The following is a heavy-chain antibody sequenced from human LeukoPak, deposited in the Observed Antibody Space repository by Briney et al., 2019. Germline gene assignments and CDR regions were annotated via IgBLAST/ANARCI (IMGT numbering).Heavy chain of an antibody. CDR2: LGSAGDK. V-gene: IGHV3-13*01. CDR3: ARAKRETSARPWTSGMDV. J-gene: IGHJ6*02. Sequence: PGGSLRLSCAASGFTLSDYDIHWVRQPIGKGLDWVSGLGSAGDKYHAGSERGGFTISREDAENSVYLQMIGLRTEDTAIYYCARAKRETSARPWTSGMDVWGQGTRVTVSS. CDR1: GFTLSDYD. D-gene: IGHD6-6*01.